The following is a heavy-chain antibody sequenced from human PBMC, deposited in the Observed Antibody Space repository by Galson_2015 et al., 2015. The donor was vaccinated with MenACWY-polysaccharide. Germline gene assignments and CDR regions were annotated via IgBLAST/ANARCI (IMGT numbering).Heavy chain of an antibody. J-gene: IGHJ5*02. CDR1: GDSVSSNSAA. CDR3: TRSIHISGWGGDFEP. D-gene: IGHD6-19*01. Sequence: CAISGDSVSSNSAAWNWIRQSPSRGLEWLGRTYYGSRWYNDYATSVKSRISIKADTPKNQFSLQLNSVTPEDTALYYCTRSIHISGWGGDFEPWGQGTQVTVSS. CDR2: TYYGSRWYN. V-gene: IGHV6-1*01.